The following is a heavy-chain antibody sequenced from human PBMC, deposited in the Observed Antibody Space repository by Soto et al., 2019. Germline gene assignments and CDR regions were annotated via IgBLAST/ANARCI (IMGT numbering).Heavy chain of an antibody. CDR2: IYHGGST. Sequence: QVQLQESGPGLVKPSGTLSLTCAVSGGSISSSNLWTWVRQPPGKGLEWIGEIYHGGSTNYNPSRNSRDTXXVXKXXNQFSLRLSSVTAADTAVYYCARAPRSIAAGGIDYWGQGILVTVSS. CDR3: ARAPRSIAAGGIDY. V-gene: IGHV4-4*02. J-gene: IGHJ4*02. CDR1: GGSISSSNL. D-gene: IGHD6-13*01.